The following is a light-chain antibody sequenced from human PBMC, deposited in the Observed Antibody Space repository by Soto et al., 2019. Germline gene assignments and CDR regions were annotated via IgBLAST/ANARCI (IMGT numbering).Light chain of an antibody. J-gene: IGKJ3*01. CDR2: AS. V-gene: IGKV3-20*01. CDR1: QSVSDMY. Sequence: PGERATLSCRASQSVSDMYLAWYQQKPGQAPRLLIYASNRATGIPDRFSGSGSGTDFTLTISRLEPEDFAVYYCQHYGTSALFGPGTKVEIK. CDR3: QHYGTSAL.